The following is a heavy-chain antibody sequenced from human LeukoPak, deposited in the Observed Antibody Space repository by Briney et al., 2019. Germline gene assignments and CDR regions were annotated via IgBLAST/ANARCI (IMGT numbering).Heavy chain of an antibody. J-gene: IGHJ3*02. D-gene: IGHD1-14*01. Sequence: GGSLRLSCAASGFTFSGHAMVWVRQAPGKGLEWVSTISDSGGSTYYADSVKGRFTISRDNSKNTLYLQMNSLRAEDTAVYYCARSYNDAFDIWGQGTMVTVSS. CDR1: GFTFSGHA. CDR3: ARSYNDAFDI. CDR2: ISDSGGST. V-gene: IGHV3-23*01.